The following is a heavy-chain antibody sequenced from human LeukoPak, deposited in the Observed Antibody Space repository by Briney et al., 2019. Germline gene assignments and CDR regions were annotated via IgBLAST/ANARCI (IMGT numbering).Heavy chain of an antibody. J-gene: IGHJ4*02. D-gene: IGHD3-22*01. V-gene: IGHV3-23*01. Sequence: GGSLRLSCAASGFTFGGYAMTWVRQAPGKGLEWVSVISRSGGTPYYADSVKGRFTISRDNSKNTLYLQMNSLRAEDTAVYYCAKEGAYYYDSSGYPGTALFDYWGQGTLVTVSS. CDR1: GFTFGGYA. CDR2: ISRSGGTP. CDR3: AKEGAYYYDSSGYPGTALFDY.